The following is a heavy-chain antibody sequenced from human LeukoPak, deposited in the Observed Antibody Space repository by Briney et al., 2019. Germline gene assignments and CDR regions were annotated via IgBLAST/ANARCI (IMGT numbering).Heavy chain of an antibody. V-gene: IGHV4-59*12. J-gene: IGHJ3*02. CDR3: ARGGSGITFGGVIVFSAFDI. Sequence: SETLSLACTVSGGSISSYYWSWIRQPPGKGLEWIGYIYYRGSTNYNPSLKSRVTISVDTSKNQFSLKLSSVTAADTAVYYCARGGSGITFGGVIVFSAFDIWGQGTMVTVSS. CDR1: GGSISSYY. D-gene: IGHD3-16*02. CDR2: IYYRGST.